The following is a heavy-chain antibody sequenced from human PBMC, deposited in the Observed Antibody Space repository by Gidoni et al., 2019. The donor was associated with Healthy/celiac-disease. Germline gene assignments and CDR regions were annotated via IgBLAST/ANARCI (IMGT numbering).Heavy chain of an antibody. CDR3: ARVPRAMTTVTKLGY. J-gene: IGHJ4*02. CDR1: GFTFSSYS. D-gene: IGHD4-17*01. V-gene: IGHV3-21*01. CDR2: ISSSSSYI. Sequence: EVQLVESGGGLVKPGGSLRLSCAASGFTFSSYSMNWVRQAPGKGLEWVSSISSSSSYIYYADSVKGRFTISRDNAKNALYLQMNSLRAEDTAVYYCARVPRAMTTVTKLGYWGQGTLVTVSS.